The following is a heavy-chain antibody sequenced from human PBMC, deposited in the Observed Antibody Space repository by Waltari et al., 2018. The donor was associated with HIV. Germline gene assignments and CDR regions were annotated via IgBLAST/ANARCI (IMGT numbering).Heavy chain of an antibody. CDR1: GFTFIDYY. Sequence: QVHLVESGGDLVKPGGSLRLSCVALGFTFIDYYTTWIRQAPGKRLEGVSYIAVSSDYTNYGDSVKGRFTMSRDDAKKSLFLQMNSLRPEDTAVYYCARVARGLRQGSFDIWGQGTMVTVSS. CDR2: IAVSSDYT. J-gene: IGHJ3*02. D-gene: IGHD4-17*01. V-gene: IGHV3-11*05. CDR3: ARVARGLRQGSFDI.